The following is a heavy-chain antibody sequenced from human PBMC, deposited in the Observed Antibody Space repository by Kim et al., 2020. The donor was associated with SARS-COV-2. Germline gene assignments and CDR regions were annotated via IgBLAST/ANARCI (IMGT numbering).Heavy chain of an antibody. V-gene: IGHV4-30-4*01. J-gene: IGHJ4*02. CDR3: ASSHIVVVTPYYFDS. CDR1: GDSISSDDHY. Sequence: SETLSLTCTVSGDSISSDDHYWSWIRQPPGKGLEWIAYIHFTGSSDYNPSLKSRVTTSVDTSNNQFSLKVRSVTAADTAVYYCASSHIVVVTPYYFDSWGQETLVSVST. CDR2: IHFTGSS. D-gene: IGHD2-21*02.